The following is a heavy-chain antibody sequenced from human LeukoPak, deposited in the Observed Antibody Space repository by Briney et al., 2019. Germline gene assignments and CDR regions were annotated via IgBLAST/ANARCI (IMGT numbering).Heavy chain of an antibody. D-gene: IGHD3-22*01. V-gene: IGHV3-30-3*01. J-gene: IGHJ4*02. Sequence: GRSLRLSCAASGFTFSSYAMHWVRQAPGKGLEWVAVISYDGSNKYYADSVKGRFTISRDNSKNTLYLQMNSLRAEDTAVYYCAREPQLTMITPYFDYWGQGTLVTVSS. CDR2: ISYDGSNK. CDR3: AREPQLTMITPYFDY. CDR1: GFTFSSYA.